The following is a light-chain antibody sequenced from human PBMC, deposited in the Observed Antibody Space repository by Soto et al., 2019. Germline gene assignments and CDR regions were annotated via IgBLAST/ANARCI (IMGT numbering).Light chain of an antibody. J-gene: IGLJ2*01. CDR3: QSYDSSPQRVV. CDR1: SGSIASNY. Sequence: NFMLTQPHSVSASPGKTVTISCTRSSGSIASNYVQWYQQRPGSSPTTVIYEDNQRPSGVPDRFSGSIDSSSNSASLTISGLKTEDEADYYCQSYDSSPQRVVFGGGTKLTVL. CDR2: EDN. V-gene: IGLV6-57*01.